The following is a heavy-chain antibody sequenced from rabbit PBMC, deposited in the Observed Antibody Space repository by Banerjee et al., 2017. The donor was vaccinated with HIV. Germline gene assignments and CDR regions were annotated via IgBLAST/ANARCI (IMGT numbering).Heavy chain of an antibody. CDR1: GFSISSGYY. D-gene: IGHD1-1*01. Sequence: QEQLNETGGGLVQPGGSLTLSCKASGFSISSGYYMCWVRQAPGKGLEWIACIAVGSSLSTYYASWAKGRFTISQTSSTTVTLQMTSLTAADTATYFCARDDDGGGWVFNLWGQGTLVTVS. J-gene: IGHJ4*01. CDR3: ARDDDGGGWVFNL. V-gene: IGHV1S45*01. CDR2: IAVGSSLST.